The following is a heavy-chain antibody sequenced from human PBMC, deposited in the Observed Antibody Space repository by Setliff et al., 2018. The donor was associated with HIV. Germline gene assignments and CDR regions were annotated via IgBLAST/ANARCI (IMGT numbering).Heavy chain of an antibody. Sequence: SQTLSLPCTVSGASVKSDDYYWSWIRQTPGKGLEWIGYIYYSGDTYYNATLQSRATILLDTSKNQFLLTLTSVTAADTAVYYCARVGYSSSLWSYYFDYWGQGTLVTVSS. CDR2: IYYSGDT. D-gene: IGHD6-13*01. CDR3: ARVGYSSSLWSYYFDY. J-gene: IGHJ4*02. V-gene: IGHV4-30-4*01. CDR1: GASVKSDDYY.